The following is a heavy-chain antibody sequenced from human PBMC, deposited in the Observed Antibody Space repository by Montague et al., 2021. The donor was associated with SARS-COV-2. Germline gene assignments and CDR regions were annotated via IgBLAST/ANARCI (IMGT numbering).Heavy chain of an antibody. V-gene: IGHV6-1*01. Sequence: CAISGDSVSSNSATWNWVRQSPSRGLEWLGRTYYRSMWYNDYAVSVRGRVTINPDTSKNQLSLQRNSVTPEDTAIYYCTSGREGNYNVMDVWGQGTTVTVSS. CDR1: GDSVSSNSAT. CDR2: TYYRSMWYN. D-gene: IGHD1-1*01. J-gene: IGHJ6*02. CDR3: TSGREGNYNVMDV.